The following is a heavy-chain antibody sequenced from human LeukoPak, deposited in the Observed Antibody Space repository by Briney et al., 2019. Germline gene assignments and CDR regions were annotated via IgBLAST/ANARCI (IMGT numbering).Heavy chain of an antibody. CDR2: SSAYNGNT. CDR3: AREGLPGIAAAGAYNWFDP. CDR1: GSTFTSYG. V-gene: IGHV1-18*01. J-gene: IGHJ5*02. D-gene: IGHD6-13*01. Sequence: ASVKVSRKASGSTFTSYGVSWVRQAAGQGLEWMGWSSAYNGNTNYAQKLQGPVTMTTDTSTSTAYMELRSLTSDDTAVYYCAREGLPGIAAAGAYNWFDPWGQGTLVTVSS.